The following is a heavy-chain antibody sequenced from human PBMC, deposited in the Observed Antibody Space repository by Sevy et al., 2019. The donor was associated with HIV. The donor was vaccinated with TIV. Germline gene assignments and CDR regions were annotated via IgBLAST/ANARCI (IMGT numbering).Heavy chain of an antibody. Sequence: ASVKVSCKTSGYTFTDYGIGWVRQAPGQGLEWVSWINPSDGNRNYAQRLQDRVTMTTDTSTSTAYMELWSLRSDDTAIYYCARDVTGNYYVDYWGQGTLVTVSS. CDR1: GYTFTDYG. D-gene: IGHD1-26*01. J-gene: IGHJ4*02. CDR2: INPSDGNR. CDR3: ARDVTGNYYVDY. V-gene: IGHV1-18*01.